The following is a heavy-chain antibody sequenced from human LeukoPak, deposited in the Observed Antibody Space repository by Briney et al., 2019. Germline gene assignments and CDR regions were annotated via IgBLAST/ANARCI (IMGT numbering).Heavy chain of an antibody. CDR1: GGSISSGSYY. CDR2: IYTSGST. D-gene: IGHD3-10*01. V-gene: IGHV4-61*02. J-gene: IGHJ5*02. Sequence: PSETLSLTCTVSGGSISSGSYYWSWIRQPAGKGLEWIGRIYTSGSTNYNLSLKSRVTISVDTSKNQFSLRLSSVTAADTAVYYCARLGVRGDIPHNWFDPWGQGTLVTVSS. CDR3: ARLGVRGDIPHNWFDP.